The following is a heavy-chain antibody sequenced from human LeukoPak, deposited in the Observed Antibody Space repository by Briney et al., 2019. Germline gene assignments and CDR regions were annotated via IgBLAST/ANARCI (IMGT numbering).Heavy chain of an antibody. Sequence: PGGSLRLSCAASGFTFSSYWMSWVRQAPGKGLEWVANIKQDGSEKYYVDSVKGRFPISRDNAKNTLYLQMNSLRAEDTAVYYCAKASAMIVVVSKHFDYWGQGTLVTVSS. V-gene: IGHV3-7*03. D-gene: IGHD3-22*01. J-gene: IGHJ4*02. CDR2: IKQDGSEK. CDR1: GFTFSSYW. CDR3: AKASAMIVVVSKHFDY.